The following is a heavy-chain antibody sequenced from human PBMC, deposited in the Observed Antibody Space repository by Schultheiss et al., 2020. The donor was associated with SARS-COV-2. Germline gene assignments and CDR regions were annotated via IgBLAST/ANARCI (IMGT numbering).Heavy chain of an antibody. CDR1: GFTFSSYE. J-gene: IGHJ4*02. V-gene: IGHV3-48*03. Sequence: GGSLRLSCAASGFTFSSYEMNWVRQAPGKGLEWVSYISSSGSTIYYADSVKGRFTISRDNAKNSLYLQMNSLRAEDTAVYYCARSGYYYDSSGYYYGGYFDYWGQGTLVTVSS. CDR3: ARSGYYYDSSGYYYGGYFDY. D-gene: IGHD3-22*01. CDR2: ISSSGSTI.